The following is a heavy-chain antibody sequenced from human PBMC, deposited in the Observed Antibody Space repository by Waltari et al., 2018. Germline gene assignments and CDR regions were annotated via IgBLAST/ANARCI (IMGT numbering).Heavy chain of an antibody. Sequence: QVQLQESGPGLVKPSQTLSLTCTVSGGSISSGGSFWSWIRQHPGKGLEWVGYIYSSGSTYYNPSLKSRPSISLDTSKNQFSLTLSSVTAADTAVYYCARVPEYCSSPTSCFGGGWFDPWGQGTLVTVSS. J-gene: IGHJ5*02. CDR2: IYSSGST. CDR1: GGSISSGGSF. V-gene: IGHV4-31*03. D-gene: IGHD2-2*01. CDR3: ARVPEYCSSPTSCFGGGWFDP.